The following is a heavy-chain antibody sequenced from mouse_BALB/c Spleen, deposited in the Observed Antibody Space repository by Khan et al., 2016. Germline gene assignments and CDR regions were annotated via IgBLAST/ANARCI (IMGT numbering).Heavy chain of an antibody. D-gene: IGHD1-1*01. CDR2: IRSKSNYYAT. J-gene: IGHJ1*01. CDR3: VREITWYYDV. CDR1: GFTFNTNA. V-gene: IGHV10S3*01. Sequence: EVQLVESGGGLVQPKGSLKLSCAASGFTFNTNAMNWVRQAPGKGLEWVARIRSKSNYYATYYADSVKDRFTISRDDSQSMLYLQMNNLKTEDTAKYYSVREITWYYDVGGAGTTVTVSS.